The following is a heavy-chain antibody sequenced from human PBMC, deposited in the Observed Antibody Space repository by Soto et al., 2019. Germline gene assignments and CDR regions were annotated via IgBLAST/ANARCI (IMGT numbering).Heavy chain of an antibody. V-gene: IGHV3-53*04. CDR3: ARVGGSGKCEYFQH. D-gene: IGHD3-10*01. CDR2: IYSGGST. Sequence: GGSLRLSCAASGFTVSSNYMSWVRQAPGKGLEWVSVIYSGGSTYYADSVKGRFTISRHNSKNTLYLQMNSLRAEDTAVYYCARVGGSGKCEYFQHWGQGTLVTVSS. J-gene: IGHJ1*01. CDR1: GFTVSSNY.